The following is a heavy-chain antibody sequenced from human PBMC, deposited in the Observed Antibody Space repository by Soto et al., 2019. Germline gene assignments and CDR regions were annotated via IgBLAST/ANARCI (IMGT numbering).Heavy chain of an antibody. V-gene: IGHV4-4*02. CDR3: ARAVRSGWYYLDY. J-gene: IGHJ4*02. D-gene: IGHD6-19*01. CDR2: IYHSGST. CDR1: GGSISSSNW. Sequence: SETLSLTCAVSGGSISSSNWWSWVRQPPGKGLEWIGEIYHSGSTNYNPSLKSRVTISVDKSKNQFSLKLSSVTAADTAVYYCARAVRSGWYYLDYWGQGTLVTVSS.